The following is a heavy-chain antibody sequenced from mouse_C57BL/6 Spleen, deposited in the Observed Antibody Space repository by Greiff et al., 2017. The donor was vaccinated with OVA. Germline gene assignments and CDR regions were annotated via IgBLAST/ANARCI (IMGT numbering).Heavy chain of an antibody. CDR3: ARGGLRGGYAMDY. J-gene: IGHJ4*01. Sequence: VKLQESGAELVRPGASVKLSCKASGYTFTDYYINWVKQRPGQGLEWIARIYPGSGNTYYNEKFKGKATLTAEKSSSTAYMQLSSLTSEDSAVYFCARGGLRGGYAMDYWGQGTSVTVSS. CDR1: GYTFTDYY. CDR2: IYPGSGNT. V-gene: IGHV1-76*01. D-gene: IGHD2-4*01.